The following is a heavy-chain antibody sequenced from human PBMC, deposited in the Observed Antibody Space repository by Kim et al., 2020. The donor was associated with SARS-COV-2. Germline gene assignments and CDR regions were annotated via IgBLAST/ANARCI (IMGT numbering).Heavy chain of an antibody. CDR3: VRDRFFFDY. CDR1: GFIVSSNY. D-gene: IGHD3-3*01. J-gene: IGHJ4*01. Sequence: GGPLRLSCAVSGFIVSSNYMSWVRQAPGRGLEWVSLIYPGGDTKYADSVKGRFTISRDDSNNMLYLQMNSLRVGDTAVYYCVRDRFFFDYWGHGSLVTVSS. V-gene: IGHV3-53*01. CDR2: IYPGGDT.